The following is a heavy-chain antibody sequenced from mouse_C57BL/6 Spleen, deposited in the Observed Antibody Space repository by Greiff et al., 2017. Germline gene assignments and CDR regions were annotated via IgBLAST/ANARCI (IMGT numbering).Heavy chain of an antibody. Sequence: QVQLQQPGAELVRPGTSVKLSCKASGYTFTSYWMHWVKQRPGQGLEWIGVIDPSDSYTNYNQKFKGKATLTVETSSSTAYMQLSSLTSEDSAVYYCARGGKRSGGMDYWGQGTSVTVSS. D-gene: IGHD1-1*02. CDR2: IDPSDSYT. V-gene: IGHV1-59*01. J-gene: IGHJ4*01. CDR3: ARGGKRSGGMDY. CDR1: GYTFTSYW.